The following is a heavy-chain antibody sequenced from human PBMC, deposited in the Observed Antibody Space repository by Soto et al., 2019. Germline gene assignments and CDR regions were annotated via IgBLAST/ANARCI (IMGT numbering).Heavy chain of an antibody. D-gene: IGHD6-19*01. CDR1: GFTVSSNY. Sequence: GGSLRLSCAASGFTVSSNYMSWVRQAPGKGLEWVSVIYSGGSTYYADSVKGRFTISRDNSKNTLYLQMNSLRAEDTAVYYCAREADLNWFDPWGQGTLVTVSS. J-gene: IGHJ5*02. CDR2: IYSGGST. V-gene: IGHV3-53*01. CDR3: AREADLNWFDP.